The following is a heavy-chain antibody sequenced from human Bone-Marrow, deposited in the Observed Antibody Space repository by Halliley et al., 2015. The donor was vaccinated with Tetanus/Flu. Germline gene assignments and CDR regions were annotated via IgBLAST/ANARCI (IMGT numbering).Heavy chain of an antibody. CDR3: AKDLRIGGTYGVRAYGMDV. Sequence: YDGFNKDYVDPVRGRFTMSRDSSKNTVYLEMNDLRPEDTAAYYCAKDLRIGGTYGVRAYGMDVWGQGTTVTVSS. CDR2: YDGFNK. D-gene: IGHD2-8*01. V-gene: IGHV3-30*18. J-gene: IGHJ6*02.